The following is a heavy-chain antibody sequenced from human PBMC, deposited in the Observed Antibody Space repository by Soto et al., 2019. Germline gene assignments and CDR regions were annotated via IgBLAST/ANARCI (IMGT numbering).Heavy chain of an antibody. V-gene: IGHV4-34*01. Sequence: QVQLQQWGAGLLKPSETLSLTCAVYGGSFSGYYWSWIRQPPGKGLEWIGEINHSGSTNYNPSLKSRVTISVATSKNQFSLKLSSVTAADTAVYYCASPRGCTNGVCPSNFQHWGQGTLVTVSS. D-gene: IGHD2-8*01. J-gene: IGHJ1*01. CDR3: ASPRGCTNGVCPSNFQH. CDR2: INHSGST. CDR1: GGSFSGYY.